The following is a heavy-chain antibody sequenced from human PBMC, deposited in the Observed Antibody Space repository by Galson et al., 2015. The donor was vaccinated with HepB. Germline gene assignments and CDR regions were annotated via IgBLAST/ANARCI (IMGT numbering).Heavy chain of an antibody. Sequence: SLRLSCAASGFTFSSYAMSWVRQAPGKGLEWVSAISGSGGSTYYADSVKGRFTISRDNSKNTLYLQMNSLRAEDTAVYYCAKVGDFWSGYSDYWGQGTLVTVSS. CDR3: AKVGDFWSGYSDY. CDR2: ISGSGGST. D-gene: IGHD3-3*01. CDR1: GFTFSSYA. J-gene: IGHJ4*02. V-gene: IGHV3-23*01.